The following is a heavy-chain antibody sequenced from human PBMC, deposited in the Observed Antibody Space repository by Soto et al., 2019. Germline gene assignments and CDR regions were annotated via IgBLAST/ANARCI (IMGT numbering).Heavy chain of an antibody. D-gene: IGHD1-26*01. Sequence: QVQLVESGGGVVQPGRSLRLSCAASGFTFSSYGMHWVRQAPGKGLEWVAVIWYDGSNKYYADSVKGRFTISRDNSKNTLYLQMDSLRAEDTAGYYCARDGGSYWGYYFDYWGQGTLVTVSS. V-gene: IGHV3-33*01. CDR3: ARDGGSYWGYYFDY. CDR1: GFTFSSYG. CDR2: IWYDGSNK. J-gene: IGHJ4*02.